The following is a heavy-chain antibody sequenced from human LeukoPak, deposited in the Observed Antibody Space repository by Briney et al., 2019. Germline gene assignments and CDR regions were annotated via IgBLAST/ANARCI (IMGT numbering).Heavy chain of an antibody. CDR2: IYYSGST. CDR3: ARGGYYGSGDDFRFDP. D-gene: IGHD3-10*01. CDR1: GGSISSYY. V-gene: IGHV4-59*01. J-gene: IGHJ5*02. Sequence: PSETLSLTCTVSGGSISSYYWSWIRQPPGKGLEWIGYIYYSGSTNYKPSLKSRVTISVDTSKNQFSLKLSSVTAADTAVYYCARGGYYGSGDDFRFDPWGQGTLVTVSS.